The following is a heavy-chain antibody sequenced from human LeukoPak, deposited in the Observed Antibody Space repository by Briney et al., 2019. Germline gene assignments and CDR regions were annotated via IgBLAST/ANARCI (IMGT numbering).Heavy chain of an antibody. J-gene: IGHJ4*02. V-gene: IGHV3-30*18. CDR2: ISEDGINK. CDR3: AKDRETTASGTFDY. CDR1: GFTFSNYY. Sequence: PGGSLRLSCAASGFTFSNYYMNCGPRAPGKGLGWWVSISEDGINKYYADSVKARFTISRDNSNNTLFLQMNNLRADDTAVYYCAKDRETTASGTFDYWGQGALVTVSS. D-gene: IGHD6-13*01.